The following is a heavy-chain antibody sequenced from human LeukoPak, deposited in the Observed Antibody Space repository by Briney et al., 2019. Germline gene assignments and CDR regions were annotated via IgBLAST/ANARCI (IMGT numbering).Heavy chain of an antibody. D-gene: IGHD3-16*01. V-gene: IGHV5-51*01. Sequence: GESLKISCKGSGYSFTNFWIGWVRQMPGKGLEWMGVISPGDSGIRYSPSFQGPVTIPVDKSIRPASLQWSGLKASDRAMYYCAAGGASAPWGQGTLATVCS. CDR3: AAGGASAP. CDR1: GYSFTNFW. J-gene: IGHJ5*02. CDR2: ISPGDSGI.